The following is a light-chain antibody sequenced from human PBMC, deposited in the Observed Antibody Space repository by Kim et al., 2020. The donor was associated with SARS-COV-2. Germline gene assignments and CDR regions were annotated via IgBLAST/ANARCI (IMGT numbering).Light chain of an antibody. V-gene: IGKV2-24*01. Sequence: DIVMTQSPLSSPVTLGQPASISCRSSQSIVHSDGNTYLSWLQQRTGQPPRLLIYKISNRCSGVPDRFSGSGAGTDFTLKISSVEAEDGGVYYCTQATQPPYTCGQGTNL. J-gene: IGKJ2*01. CDR2: KIS. CDR3: TQATQPPYT. CDR1: QSIVHSDGNTY.